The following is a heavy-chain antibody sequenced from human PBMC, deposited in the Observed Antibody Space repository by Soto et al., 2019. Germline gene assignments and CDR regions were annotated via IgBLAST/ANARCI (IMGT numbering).Heavy chain of an antibody. CDR1: GFTFSSYS. J-gene: IGHJ4*02. CDR3: ARALSGSYYPFDY. V-gene: IGHV3-21*01. CDR2: ISSSSSYI. D-gene: IGHD1-26*01. Sequence: EVQLVESGGGLVKPGGSLRLSCAASGFTFSSYSMNWVRQAPGKGLEWVSSISSSSSYIYYADSVKGRFTISRDNAKNSLYLQMNSLRAEDTAVYYCARALSGSYYPFDYWGQGTLVTVSS.